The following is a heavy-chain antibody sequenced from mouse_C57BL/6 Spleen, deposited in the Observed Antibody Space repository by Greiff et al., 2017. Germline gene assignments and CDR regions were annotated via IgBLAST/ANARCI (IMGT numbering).Heavy chain of an antibody. CDR2: ISYSGST. CDR3: ARRDGYFHFDY. Sequence: EVQLQESGPGLAKPSQTLSLTCSVTGYSITSDYWNWIRKFPGNKLEYMGYISYSGSTHYNPSHKSRISITRDTSKNPYCLQVNSVTTEDTATYYGARRDGYFHFDYWGQGTTLTVSS. J-gene: IGHJ2*01. V-gene: IGHV3-8*01. D-gene: IGHD2-3*01. CDR1: GYSITSDY.